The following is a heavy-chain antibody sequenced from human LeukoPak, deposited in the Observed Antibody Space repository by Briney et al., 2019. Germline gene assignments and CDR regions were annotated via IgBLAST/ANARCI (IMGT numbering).Heavy chain of an antibody. V-gene: IGHV3-23*01. D-gene: IGHD6-13*01. CDR2: ITATGGAT. CDR3: AKDRQQLATDFDY. J-gene: IGHJ4*02. CDR1: GFTFRNYA. Sequence: LGGSLRLSCAASGFTFRNYAMSWVRQAPGMGLEWVSAITATGGATYSADSVKGRFTISRDDSKNTVYLRMNSLRAEDTAVYYCAKDRQQLATDFDYWGQGTLVTVSA.